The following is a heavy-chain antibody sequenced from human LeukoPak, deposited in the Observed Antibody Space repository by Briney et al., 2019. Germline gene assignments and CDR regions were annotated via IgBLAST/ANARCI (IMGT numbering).Heavy chain of an antibody. CDR2: IWYDGSNK. Sequence: PGRSLRLSCAAFGFTFSSYDMHWVRQAPGKGLEWVAVIWYDGSNKYYADSVKCRFTISRDNSKNTLYLQLKSLRTEHWTGYQCARHYASSGCFDYWGQGTLVTVSS. CDR1: GFTFSSYD. J-gene: IGHJ4*02. V-gene: IGHV3-33*01. CDR3: ARHYASSGCFDY. D-gene: IGHD3-22*01.